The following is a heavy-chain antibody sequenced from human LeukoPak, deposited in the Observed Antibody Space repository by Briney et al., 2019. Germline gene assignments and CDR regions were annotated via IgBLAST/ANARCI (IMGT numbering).Heavy chain of an antibody. D-gene: IGHD3-10*01. V-gene: IGHV3-66*02. CDR2: ISGGGST. CDR3: ARDDRGGSGTYYCAFDI. CDR1: EFTVSNYY. J-gene: IGHJ3*02. Sequence: GGSLRLSCVVSEFTVSNYYMSWVRRAPGKGLEWVSLISGGGSTYYTDSVKGRFTISRDNSKNTVYLQMNSLRPEDTAVYYCARDDRGGSGTYYCAFDIWGLGTMVTVSS.